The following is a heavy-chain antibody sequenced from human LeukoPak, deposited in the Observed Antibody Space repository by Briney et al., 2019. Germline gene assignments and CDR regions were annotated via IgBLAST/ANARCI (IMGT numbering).Heavy chain of an antibody. CDR1: GGSISSGGYY. J-gene: IGHJ5*02. Sequence: PSETLSLTCTVSGGSISSGGYYWSWIRQHPGKGLEWIGYIYYSGSTYYNPSLKSRVTISVDTSKNQFSLKLSSVTAADTAVYYCARGSSGYYYHWFDPWGQGTLVTVSS. CDR2: IYYSGST. D-gene: IGHD3-22*01. CDR3: ARGSSGYYYHWFDP. V-gene: IGHV4-31*03.